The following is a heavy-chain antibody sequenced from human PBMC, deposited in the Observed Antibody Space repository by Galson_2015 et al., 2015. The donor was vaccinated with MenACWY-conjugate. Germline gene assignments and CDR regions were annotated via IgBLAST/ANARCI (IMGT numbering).Heavy chain of an antibody. CDR3: ARDVSCLVSDL. Sequence: SLRLSCAASGFTFSNYAMYWVRQAPGKGLEWVSYLGSVTSTLYYRDSVKGRFTISRDNAKNSLYLQMNSLRAEDTAVYYCARDVSCLVSDLGGQGTLVTVST. CDR1: GFTFSNYA. D-gene: IGHD2-21*01. J-gene: IGHJ5*02. V-gene: IGHV3-48*01. CDR2: LGSVTSTL.